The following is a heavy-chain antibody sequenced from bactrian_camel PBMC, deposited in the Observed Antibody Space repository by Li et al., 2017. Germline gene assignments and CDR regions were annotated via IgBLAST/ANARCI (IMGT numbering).Heavy chain of an antibody. Sequence: HVQLVESGGGSVQAGGSVTLSCAVSGYIDSSCCMGWFRQAPGKAREGVAVIDGNGRINYADSVKGRFTISKDNTDNTLYLQMNSLKPEDTATYSCASDSFCPDGSAADLVSNFVFKGHGTQVTVS. CDR2: IDGNGRI. J-gene: IGHJ4*01. CDR1: GYIDSSCC. D-gene: IGHD3*01. V-gene: IGHV3S53*01.